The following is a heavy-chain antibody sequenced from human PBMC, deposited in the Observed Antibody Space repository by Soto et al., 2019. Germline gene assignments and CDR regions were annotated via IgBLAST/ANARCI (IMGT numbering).Heavy chain of an antibody. CDR3: AKDGGGGYQPPNYYYYGLDV. Sequence: PGGSLRLSCAASGFSFSAQVMHWVRQAPGKGLEWVAVISYDGINKDYADSVEGRLTISRDNSKNTLYLQLDSLRIDDTGIYYCAKDGGGGYQPPNYYYYGLDVWGQGTTVTVS. V-gene: IGHV3-30*18. D-gene: IGHD2-21*01. CDR2: ISYDGINK. CDR1: GFSFSAQV. J-gene: IGHJ6*02.